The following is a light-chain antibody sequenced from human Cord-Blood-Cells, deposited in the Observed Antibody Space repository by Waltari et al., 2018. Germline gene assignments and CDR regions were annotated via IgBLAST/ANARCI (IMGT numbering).Light chain of an antibody. CDR1: RDNLGKHY. Sequence: QSVLTHPPSVSAAPGQKVSISCSASRDNLGKHYVFWYQQLPGTAPKLLIYDNNKRPAVIPDRFSGSKSGTSATLGITGLQTGDEADYYCGTWDSSLSAGYVFGTGTKVTVL. CDR3: GTWDSSLSAGYV. CDR2: DNN. V-gene: IGLV1-51*01. J-gene: IGLJ1*01.